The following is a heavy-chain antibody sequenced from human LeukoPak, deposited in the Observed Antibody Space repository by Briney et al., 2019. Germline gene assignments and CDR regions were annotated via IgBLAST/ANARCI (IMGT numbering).Heavy chain of an antibody. CDR3: AREDGATTGAFDI. V-gene: IGHV1-2*02. J-gene: IGHJ3*02. Sequence: ASVKVSCKASGYTFTGYYMHWVRQAPGQGLEWMGWINPNSGGTNYAQKFQGRVTMTRDTSISTAYMELSRLRSDDTAVYYCAREDGATTGAFDIWGQGTMVTVSS. CDR1: GYTFTGYY. D-gene: IGHD1-26*01. CDR2: INPNSGGT.